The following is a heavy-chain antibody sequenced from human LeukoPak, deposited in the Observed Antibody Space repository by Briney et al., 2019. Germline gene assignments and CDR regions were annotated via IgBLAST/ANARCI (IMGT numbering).Heavy chain of an antibody. CDR2: IYYSGST. CDR1: GGSISSSSYY. Sequence: SETLSLTCTVSGGSISSSSYYWGWIRQPPGKGLEWIGRIYYSGSTYYNPSLKSRVTISVDTSKNQFSLKLSSVTAADTAVYYCARHPNSLRYYYDSSGTIRSWYYFDYWGQGTLVTVSS. D-gene: IGHD3-22*01. J-gene: IGHJ4*02. CDR3: ARHPNSLRYYYDSSGTIRSWYYFDY. V-gene: IGHV4-39*01.